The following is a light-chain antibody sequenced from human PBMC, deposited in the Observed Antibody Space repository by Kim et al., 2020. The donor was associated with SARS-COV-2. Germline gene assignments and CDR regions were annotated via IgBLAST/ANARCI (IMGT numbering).Light chain of an antibody. CDR3: QAWDSSTGV. J-gene: IGLJ2*01. CDR1: KLGDKY. V-gene: IGLV3-1*01. Sequence: SVSPGQTASITCSGDKLGDKYACWYQQKPGQSPVLVMYQDIKRPSGIPERFSGSNSGNTATLTISGTQAMDEADYYCQAWDSSTGVFGGGTKVTVL. CDR2: QDI.